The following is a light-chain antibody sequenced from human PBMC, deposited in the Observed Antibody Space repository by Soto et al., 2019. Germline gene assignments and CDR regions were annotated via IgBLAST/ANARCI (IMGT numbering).Light chain of an antibody. J-gene: IGKJ4*01. Sequence: EIVLTQSPVTLSLSPGEIATLSCRASQSITSFLAWYQQKPGQAPRLLIYDVSNRATGIPARFSGSGSGTGFTLTISSLEPEDFAVYYCQQRSNWPLTCGGGTKVEIK. V-gene: IGKV3-11*01. CDR1: QSITSF. CDR3: QQRSNWPLT. CDR2: DVS.